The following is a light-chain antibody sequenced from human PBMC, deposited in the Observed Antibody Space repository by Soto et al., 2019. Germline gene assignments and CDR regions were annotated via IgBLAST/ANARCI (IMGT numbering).Light chain of an antibody. CDR3: QQYYNWPPT. CDR1: QSINSD. Sequence: EIVMTQSPATLSVSPGERATLSCRASQSINSDLAWYQQTPGLAPRLLIYDASTRATGIPVRFSGSGFGTEFTLTISSLQSEDFALYYCQQYYNWPPTFGQGTKLEIK. J-gene: IGKJ2*01. V-gene: IGKV3-15*01. CDR2: DAS.